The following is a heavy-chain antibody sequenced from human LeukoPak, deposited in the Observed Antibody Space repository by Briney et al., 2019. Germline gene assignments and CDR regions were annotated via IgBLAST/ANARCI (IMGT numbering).Heavy chain of an antibody. CDR3: AREAGGYNYFDY. V-gene: IGHV3-30*02. Sequence: PGGSLRLSCAASGFTFSSYGMHWVRQAPGKGLEWVAFIRYDGSNKYYADSVKGRFTISRDNARNTLYLQMNSLRAEDTAVYYCAREAGGYNYFDYWGQGTLVTVSS. CDR2: IRYDGSNK. J-gene: IGHJ4*02. CDR1: GFTFSSYG. D-gene: IGHD5-24*01.